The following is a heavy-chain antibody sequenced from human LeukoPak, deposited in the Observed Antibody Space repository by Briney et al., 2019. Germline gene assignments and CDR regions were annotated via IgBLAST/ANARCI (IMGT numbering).Heavy chain of an antibody. Sequence: GGSLRLSCAASGFTFSSYSMNWVRQAPGKGLEWVSSISSSSSYIYYTDSVKGRFTISRDNAKNSLYLQMNSLRAEDTAVYYCAELGITMIGGVWGKGTTVTISS. D-gene: IGHD3-10*02. CDR1: GFTFSSYS. V-gene: IGHV3-21*01. CDR2: ISSSSSYI. CDR3: AELGITMIGGV. J-gene: IGHJ6*04.